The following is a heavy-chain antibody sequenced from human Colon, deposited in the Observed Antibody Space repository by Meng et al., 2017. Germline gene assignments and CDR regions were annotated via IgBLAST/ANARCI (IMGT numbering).Heavy chain of an antibody. V-gene: IGHV4-61*01. Sequence: QGQLQESGPGLVSPSGTRSLPCTVSGGSVSSGSYYWSWIRQPPGKGLEWIGYIYYTGSTNYNPSLKSRVTISVDTSKNQFSLKLSSVTAADTAVYYCARGPLDYWGQGTLVTVSS. CDR2: IYYTGST. J-gene: IGHJ4*02. CDR3: ARGPLDY. CDR1: GGSVSSGSYY.